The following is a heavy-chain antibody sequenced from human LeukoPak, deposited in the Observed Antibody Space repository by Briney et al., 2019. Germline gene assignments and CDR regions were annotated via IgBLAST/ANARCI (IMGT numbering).Heavy chain of an antibody. Sequence: GGSLRLSCAASGFTFSSYSMNWVRQAPGKGLEWVAVISSDETNIRYGDPVRGRFTVSRDNAKNTVYLQMNSLGADDTAVYYCAKDPYRVVFATGNYLDPWGQGTLVTVSS. CDR1: GFTFSSYS. V-gene: IGHV3-30*18. CDR3: AKDPYRVVFATGNYLDP. CDR2: ISSDETNI. J-gene: IGHJ5*02. D-gene: IGHD2-15*01.